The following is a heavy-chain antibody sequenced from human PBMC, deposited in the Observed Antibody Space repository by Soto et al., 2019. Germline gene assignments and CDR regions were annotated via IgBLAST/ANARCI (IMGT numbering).Heavy chain of an antibody. CDR3: AREGRIVGAVNTYYYYGMDV. CDR2: ISTNKGNT. V-gene: IGHV1-18*01. Sequence: QVQLVQSGAEVKKPGASVKVSCKASGYTFTNYGLSWVRQAPGQGLEWMGWISTNKGNTNYAKKFQGRVTMTTDTATSTAYMELRSLRSDDTAVYYCAREGRIVGAVNTYYYYGMDVWGRGTTVTVS. CDR1: GYTFTNYG. D-gene: IGHD2-15*01. J-gene: IGHJ6*02.